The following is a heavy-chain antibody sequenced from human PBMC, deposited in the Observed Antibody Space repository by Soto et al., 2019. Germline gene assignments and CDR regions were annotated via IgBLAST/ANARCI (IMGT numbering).Heavy chain of an antibody. CDR3: ARAIWFGELPSNRNWFDP. D-gene: IGHD3-10*01. J-gene: IGHJ5*02. V-gene: IGHV4-31*03. Sequence: SETLSLTCTVSCGSISSCGYYWSWIRQHPGKGLEWIGYIYYSGSTYYNPSLKSRVTISVDTSKNQFSLKLSSVTAADTAVYYCARAIWFGELPSNRNWFDPWGQGTLVTVSS. CDR1: CGSISSCGYY. CDR2: IYYSGST.